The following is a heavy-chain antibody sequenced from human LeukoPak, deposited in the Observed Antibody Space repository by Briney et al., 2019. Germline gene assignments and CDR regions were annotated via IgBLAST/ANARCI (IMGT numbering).Heavy chain of an antibody. Sequence: ASVKVSCKASGYTFTSYDINWVRQATGQGLEWMGWMNPNSGNTGYAQKLQGRVTMTTDTSTSTAYMELRSLRSDDTAVYYCARVRCSGGSCYIWFDPWGQGTTVTVPS. CDR1: GYTFTSYD. J-gene: IGHJ5*01. V-gene: IGHV1-8*01. CDR3: ARVRCSGGSCYIWFDP. CDR2: MNPNSGNT. D-gene: IGHD2-15*01.